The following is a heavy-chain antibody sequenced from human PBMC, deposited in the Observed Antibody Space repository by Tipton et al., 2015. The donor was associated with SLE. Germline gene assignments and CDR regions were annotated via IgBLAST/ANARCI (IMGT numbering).Heavy chain of an antibody. CDR2: IYYRGST. CDR3: ASVEWELASFDY. D-gene: IGHD1-26*01. J-gene: IGHJ4*02. V-gene: IGHV4-38-2*01. CDR1: GFTFSNYA. Sequence: TLSLTCAASGFTFSNYAMTWVRQPPGKGLEWIGSIYYRGSTYYNPSLKSRVTISIDTSKNQFSLKLSSVTAADTAVYYCASVEWELASFDYWGQGTLVTVSS.